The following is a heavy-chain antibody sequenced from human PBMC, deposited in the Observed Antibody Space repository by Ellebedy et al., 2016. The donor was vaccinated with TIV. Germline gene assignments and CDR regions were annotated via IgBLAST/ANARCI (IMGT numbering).Heavy chain of an antibody. V-gene: IGHV3-23*01. CDR2: ISGSGVKT. CDR3: ASAARGSGAYESF. J-gene: IGHJ4*02. CDR1: GFTFDTYA. Sequence: PGGSLRLSCADSGFTFDTYAMSWVRQAPGKGLEWVSHISGSGVKTYYADPVRGRFSISRDNSKNTLYLQMNSLRADDTAVYYCASAARGSGAYESFWGQGTLVTVSS. D-gene: IGHD5-12*01.